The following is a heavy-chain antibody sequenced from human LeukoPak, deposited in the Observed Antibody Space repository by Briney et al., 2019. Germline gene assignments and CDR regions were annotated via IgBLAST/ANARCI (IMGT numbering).Heavy chain of an antibody. CDR2: INPNSGGT. Sequence: ASVKVSCKASGYTFTGYYMHWVRQAPGQGLEWMGWINPNSGGTNYAQKFQGRVTMTRDTSISTAYMELSRLRSDDTAVYHCARDEGYSYGYSQIIIDYWGQGTLVTVSS. CDR3: ARDEGYSYGYSQIIIDY. V-gene: IGHV1-2*02. CDR1: GYTFTGYY. J-gene: IGHJ4*02. D-gene: IGHD5-18*01.